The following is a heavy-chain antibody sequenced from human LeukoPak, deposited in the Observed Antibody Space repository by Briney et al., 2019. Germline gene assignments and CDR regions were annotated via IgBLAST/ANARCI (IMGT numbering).Heavy chain of an antibody. CDR2: ISAYNGNT. CDR3: ARDQDVVVPAAIAIRIDY. V-gene: IGHV1-18*01. D-gene: IGHD2-2*01. Sequence: ASVKVSCKASGYTFTSYGISWVRQAPGQGLEWMGWISAYNGNTNYAQKLQGRATMTTDTSTSTAYMELRSLRSDDTAVYYCARDQDVVVPAAIAIRIDYWGQGTLVTVSS. CDR1: GYTFTSYG. J-gene: IGHJ4*02.